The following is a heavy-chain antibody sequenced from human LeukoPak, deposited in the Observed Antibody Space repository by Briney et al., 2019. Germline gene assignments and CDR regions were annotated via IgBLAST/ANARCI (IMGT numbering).Heavy chain of an antibody. CDR1: GGSIGSYY. Sequence: SETLFLTCIVSGGSIGSYYWGWIRQPPGKGLEWIGSIYHSGSTYYNPSLKSRVTISVDTSKNQFSLKLSSVTAADTAVYYCARGVDTAYLAIGDDAFDIWGQGTMVTVSS. J-gene: IGHJ3*02. V-gene: IGHV4-38-2*02. CDR2: IYHSGST. CDR3: ARGVDTAYLAIGDDAFDI. D-gene: IGHD5-18*01.